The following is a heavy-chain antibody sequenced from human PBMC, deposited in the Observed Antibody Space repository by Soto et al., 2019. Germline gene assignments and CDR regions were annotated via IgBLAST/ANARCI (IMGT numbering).Heavy chain of an antibody. J-gene: IGHJ1*01. CDR2: IIPIFGTA. Sequence: SVTGSCKASGGTFSSYAISWVRQAPGQGLEWMGGIIPIFGTANYAQKFQGRVTITADKSTSTAYMELSSLRSEDTAVYYCARAFSYDCSGYYYLGSLYAYCGQRSLVTVSS. CDR3: ARAFSYDCSGYYYLGSLYAY. CDR1: GGTFSSYA. D-gene: IGHD3-22*01. V-gene: IGHV1-69*06.